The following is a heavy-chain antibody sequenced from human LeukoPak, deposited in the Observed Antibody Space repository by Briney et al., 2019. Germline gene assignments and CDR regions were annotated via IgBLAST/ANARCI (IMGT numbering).Heavy chain of an antibody. V-gene: IGHV1-2*02. J-gene: IGHJ5*02. CDR2: INPKSGRT. CDR3: ARADFVDAGPYLIGP. CDR1: GYSFTDYY. Sequence: ASVTVSCKTSGYSFTDYYIHWVRQAPGQGLEWMGWINPKSGRTSSARKFQDRVTMTRDPSISTVYMDMAWPTSDDTAIYFCARADFVDAGPYLIGPWGQGTLVTVSS. D-gene: IGHD3-3*01.